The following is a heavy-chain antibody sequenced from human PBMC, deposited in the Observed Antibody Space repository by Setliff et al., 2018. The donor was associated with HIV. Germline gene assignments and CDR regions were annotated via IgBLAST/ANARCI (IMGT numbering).Heavy chain of an antibody. Sequence: SETLSLTCTVSGGTVNSGGYYWSWIRQHPGKGLEWIGFIYHRGNTHYNSSLKSRLTISVDTSKNQFSLKLNSVAAADTAVYFCARVALAGMSARPFYFDYWGQGALVTVSS. J-gene: IGHJ4*02. V-gene: IGHV4-31*03. CDR3: ARVALAGMSARPFYFDY. CDR2: IYHRGNT. CDR1: GGTVNSGGYY. D-gene: IGHD6-6*01.